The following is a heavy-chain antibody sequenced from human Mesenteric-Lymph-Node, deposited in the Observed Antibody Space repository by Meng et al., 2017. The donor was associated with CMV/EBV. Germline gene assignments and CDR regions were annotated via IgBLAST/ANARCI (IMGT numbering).Heavy chain of an antibody. D-gene: IGHD2-2*01. J-gene: IGHJ4*02. CDR1: GFSLSISGVG. CDR2: IYWNDDT. CDR3: THWGDSTRGFDY. Sequence: CTFSGFSLSISGVGVGWIRQPPGKALEWLALIYWNDDTRYSPSLKSRLTITKDTSKNQVVLTMTNMDPVDTATYYCTHWGDSTRGFDYWGQGTLVTVSS. V-gene: IGHV2-5*01.